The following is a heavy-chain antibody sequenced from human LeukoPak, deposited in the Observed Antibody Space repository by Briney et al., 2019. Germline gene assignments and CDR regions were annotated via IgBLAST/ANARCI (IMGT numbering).Heavy chain of an antibody. D-gene: IGHD5-12*01. Sequence: GGSLRLSCAASGFIFTYYGMHWVRQAPGKGLEWVSGISWNSGSIGYADSVKGRFTISRDNAKNSLYLQMNSLRAEDTALYYCAKGPLYSAYDWIRFDYWGQGTLVTVSS. J-gene: IGHJ4*02. V-gene: IGHV3-9*01. CDR1: GFIFTYYG. CDR2: ISWNSGSI. CDR3: AKGPLYSAYDWIRFDY.